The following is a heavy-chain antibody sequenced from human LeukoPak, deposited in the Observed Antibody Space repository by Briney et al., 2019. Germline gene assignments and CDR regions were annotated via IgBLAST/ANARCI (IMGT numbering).Heavy chain of an antibody. CDR3: ASFREDTNGYYPYFDN. CDR2: IFYRGNT. CDR1: GGSISRYY. D-gene: IGHD3-22*01. J-gene: IGHJ4*02. Sequence: SETLSLTCNVSGGSISRYYWNWIRQPPGKGLEWMGSIFYRGNTNYNPSLQSRLTVSVDTYKNQFSLKLTSVTAADTAVYYCASFREDTNGYYPYFDNWGQGTLVTVSS. V-gene: IGHV4-59*01.